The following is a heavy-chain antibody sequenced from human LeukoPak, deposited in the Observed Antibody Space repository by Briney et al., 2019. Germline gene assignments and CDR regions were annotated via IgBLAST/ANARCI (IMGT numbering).Heavy chain of an antibody. J-gene: IGHJ4*02. Sequence: PGRSLRLSCAVSGFTFEDYAMPWVRQAQGKGLDWVAAISWNSGSINYADSVKGRFTISRDNAKNSLYLQMNSLRAEDTAFYYCVKERSRTGYFDYWGQGTLVTVSS. CDR2: ISWNSGSI. CDR3: VKERSRTGYFDY. CDR1: GFTFEDYA. V-gene: IGHV3-9*01. D-gene: IGHD2-2*01.